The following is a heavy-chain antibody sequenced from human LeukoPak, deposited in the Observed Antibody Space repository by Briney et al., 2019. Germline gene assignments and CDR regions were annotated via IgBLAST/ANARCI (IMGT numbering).Heavy chain of an antibody. V-gene: IGHV4-34*01. CDR2: INHSGST. D-gene: IGHD3-3*01. CDR1: GGSFSGCY. CDR3: ARGAGLLEWSLYNWFDP. J-gene: IGHJ5*02. Sequence: SETLSLTCAVYGGSFSGCYWSWIRQPPGEGLEWIGEINHSGSTNYNPSLKSRVTISVDTSKNQFSLKLSSVTAADTAVYYCARGAGLLEWSLYNWFDPWGQGTLVTVSS.